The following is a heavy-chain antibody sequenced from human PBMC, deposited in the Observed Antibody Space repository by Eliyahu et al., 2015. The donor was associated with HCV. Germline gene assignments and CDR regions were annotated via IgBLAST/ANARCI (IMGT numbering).Heavy chain of an antibody. CDR2: ISWNSGSI. J-gene: IGHJ4*02. D-gene: IGHD5-24*01. CDR1: GFXFDXYA. V-gene: IGHV3-9*01. Sequence: EVQLVESGGGLVQPGRSLRLSCAASGFXFDXYAMHWXRQSPGKGLEWVSGISWNSGSIAYADSVKGRFTISRDNAKNSLHLQMNSLRPEDTALYYCAKGHGYMNNFYFDYWGQGTLVTVSS. CDR3: AKGHGYMNNFYFDY.